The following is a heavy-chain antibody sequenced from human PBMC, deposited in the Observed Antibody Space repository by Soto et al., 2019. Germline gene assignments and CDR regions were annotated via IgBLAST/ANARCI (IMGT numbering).Heavy chain of an antibody. D-gene: IGHD6-13*01. J-gene: IGHJ4*02. Sequence: QVQLQQWGAGLLKPAETLSLTCAVYGGSFSGYYWTWIRQPPGKGLEWMGEINQSGFTNYNQSLESRFTMAASQSKNQFSLRLSSVTASDTAVYYCARLPFDRSSWTNPRYFDYWGQGTLVTVSS. CDR3: ARLPFDRSSWTNPRYFDY. CDR2: INQSGFT. CDR1: GGSFSGYY. V-gene: IGHV4-34*01.